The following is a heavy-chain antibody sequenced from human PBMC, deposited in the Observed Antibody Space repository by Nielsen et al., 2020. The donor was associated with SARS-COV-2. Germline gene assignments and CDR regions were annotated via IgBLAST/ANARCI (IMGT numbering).Heavy chain of an antibody. V-gene: IGHV4-39*07. J-gene: IGHJ4*02. D-gene: IGHD6-19*01. CDR2: IYYSGST. Sequence: SETLSLTCTVSGGSISSSSYYWGWIRQPPGKGLEWIGSIYYSGSTYYNPSLKSRVTISVDTSKNQFSLKLSSVTAADTAVYYCARGPSYSSGWSDYWGQGTLVTVSS. CDR1: GGSISSSSYY. CDR3: ARGPSYSSGWSDY.